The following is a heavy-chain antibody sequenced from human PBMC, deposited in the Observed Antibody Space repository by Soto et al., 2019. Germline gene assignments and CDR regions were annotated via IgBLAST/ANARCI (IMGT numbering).Heavy chain of an antibody. J-gene: IGHJ4*02. CDR3: ARDWDTAMAGVIDY. CDR2: ISRSSSSI. D-gene: IGHD5-18*01. Sequence: PGGSLRLSCAASGFTFSSYSMNWVRQAPGKGLEWVSCISRSSSSIYYADSVKGRFTISRDNAKNSLYLQMNSLRAGDTALYYCARDWDTAMAGVIDYWGQGTLVTVSS. CDR1: GFTFSSYS. V-gene: IGHV3-21*04.